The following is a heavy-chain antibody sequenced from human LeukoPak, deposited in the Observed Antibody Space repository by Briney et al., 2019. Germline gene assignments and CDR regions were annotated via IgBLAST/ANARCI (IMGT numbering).Heavy chain of an antibody. Sequence: SETLSLTCTVSGGSISSYYWSWIRQPPGKGLEWIGYIYYSGSTNYNPSLKSRVTISVDMSKNQFSLKLRSVTAADTAVYYCARTTEGGYSYGYFYYYYMDVWGKGTTVTVSS. D-gene: IGHD5-18*01. CDR1: GGSISSYY. CDR2: IYYSGST. CDR3: ARTTEGGYSYGYFYYYYMDV. V-gene: IGHV4-59*01. J-gene: IGHJ6*03.